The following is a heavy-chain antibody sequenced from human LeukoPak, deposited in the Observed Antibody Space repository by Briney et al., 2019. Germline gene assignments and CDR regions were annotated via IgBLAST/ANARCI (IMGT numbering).Heavy chain of an antibody. D-gene: IGHD3-9*01. CDR3: ARDPEPHYDILTGYYMGGSTNWFDP. V-gene: IGHV1-2*02. CDR2: INPNSGGT. CDR1: GYTFTGYY. J-gene: IGHJ5*02. Sequence: ASVKVSCKASGYTFTGYYMHWVRQAPGQGLEWMGWINPNSGGTNYAQKFQGRVTMTRDTSISTAYMELSRLRSDDTAVYYCARDPEPHYDILTGYYMGGSTNWFDPWGQGTLVTVSS.